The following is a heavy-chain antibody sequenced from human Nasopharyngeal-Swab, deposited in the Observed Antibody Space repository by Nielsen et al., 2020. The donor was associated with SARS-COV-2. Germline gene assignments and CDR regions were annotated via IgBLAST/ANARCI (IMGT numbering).Heavy chain of an antibody. Sequence: ASVKVSCKASGYTFTSYAMNLVRQAPGQGLEWMGWINTNTGNPTYAQGFTGRFVFSLDTSVSTAYLQISSLKAEDTAVYYCARESYDILTGPSYYYGMDVWGQGTMVTVSS. V-gene: IGHV7-4-1*02. J-gene: IGHJ6*02. D-gene: IGHD3-9*01. CDR3: ARESYDILTGPSYYYGMDV. CDR2: INTNTGNP. CDR1: GYTFTSYA.